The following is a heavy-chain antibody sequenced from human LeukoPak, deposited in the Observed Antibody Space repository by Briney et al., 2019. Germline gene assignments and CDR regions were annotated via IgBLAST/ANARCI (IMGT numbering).Heavy chain of an antibody. D-gene: IGHD3-16*01. CDR2: IYTSGSP. Sequence: PSETLSLTCTVSGGSINSYYWSWIRQPPGKELEWIGYIYTSGSPNYNPSLKSRVTISVDTTRNQFSLRLSSVTAADTAVYYCARHAGRFDNWFDPWGQGILVTVSS. CDR1: GGSINSYY. V-gene: IGHV4-4*09. CDR3: ARHAGRFDNWFDP. J-gene: IGHJ5*02.